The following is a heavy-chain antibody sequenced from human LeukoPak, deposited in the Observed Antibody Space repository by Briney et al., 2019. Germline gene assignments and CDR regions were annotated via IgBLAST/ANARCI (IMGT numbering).Heavy chain of an antibody. D-gene: IGHD3-10*01. Sequence: PSQTLSLTCTVSGGSLSSGGDYWSWIRQHPGKGLEWIGYIYHSGSTYYNPSLKSRVIMSADTSKNQFSLKLSSVTAADTAVYYCARDGVVMGVATDAFDIWGQGTMVTVSS. CDR2: IYHSGST. CDR1: GGSLSSGGDY. V-gene: IGHV4-31*03. CDR3: ARDGVVMGVATDAFDI. J-gene: IGHJ3*02.